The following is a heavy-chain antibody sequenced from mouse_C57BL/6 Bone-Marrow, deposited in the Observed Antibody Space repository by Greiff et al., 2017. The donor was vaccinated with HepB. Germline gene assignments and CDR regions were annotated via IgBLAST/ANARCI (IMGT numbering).Heavy chain of an antibody. CDR3: ARPYYGSPLYAMDY. D-gene: IGHD1-1*01. V-gene: IGHV3-6*01. Sequence: EVQLQESGPGLVKPSQSLSLTCSVTGYSITSGYYWNWIRQFPGNKLEWMGYISYDGSNNYNPSLKNRISITRDTSKTQFFLKLNAVTTEDTATYYCARPYYGSPLYAMDYWGQGTSVTVSS. J-gene: IGHJ4*01. CDR1: GYSITSGYY. CDR2: ISYDGSN.